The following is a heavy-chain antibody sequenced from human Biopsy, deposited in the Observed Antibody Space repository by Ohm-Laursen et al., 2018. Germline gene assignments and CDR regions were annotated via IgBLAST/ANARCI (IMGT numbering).Heavy chain of an antibody. V-gene: IGHV1-8*01. Sequence: ASVKVSCKTSGYTFTSYEINWVRQATGQGLEWMGWMNPDSGNTGYAQNLQGRVTMTRNTSISTAYVELSSLRSEDTAVYFCARADPPLFYYGSGSSNWFDPWGQGTLVIVSS. J-gene: IGHJ5*02. CDR1: GYTFTSYE. D-gene: IGHD3-10*01. CDR3: ARADPPLFYYGSGSSNWFDP. CDR2: MNPDSGNT.